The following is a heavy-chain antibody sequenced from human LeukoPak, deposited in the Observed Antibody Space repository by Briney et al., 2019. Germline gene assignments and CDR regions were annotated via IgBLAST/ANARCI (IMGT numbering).Heavy chain of an antibody. V-gene: IGHV3-74*01. D-gene: IGHD5-12*01. CDR1: GFTFSSYW. Sequence: GGSLRLSCAASGFTFSSYWMHWVRQAPGKGLVWVSRINTDGSSTSYADSVKGRFTISRDNAKNTLYLQMNSLRAEDTAVYYCAREKGGGYWTFLDYWGQGTLVTVSS. CDR2: INTDGSST. CDR3: AREKGGGYWTFLDY. J-gene: IGHJ4*02.